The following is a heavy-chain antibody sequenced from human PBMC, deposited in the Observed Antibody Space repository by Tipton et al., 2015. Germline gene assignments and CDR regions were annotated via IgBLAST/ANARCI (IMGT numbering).Heavy chain of an antibody. CDR3: AKFTMDIGVVVAAPIGY. J-gene: IGHJ4*02. CDR1: GFTFSSFA. Sequence: SLRLSCAASGFTFSSFAMTWVRQAPGKGLEWVSSISGSDNTTYYADSVKGRFTISRDNSKNTLYLQVTSLRAEDTAVYYCAKFTMDIGVVVAAPIGYWGQGTLVTVSS. D-gene: IGHD2-15*01. CDR2: ISGSDNTT. V-gene: IGHV3-23*01.